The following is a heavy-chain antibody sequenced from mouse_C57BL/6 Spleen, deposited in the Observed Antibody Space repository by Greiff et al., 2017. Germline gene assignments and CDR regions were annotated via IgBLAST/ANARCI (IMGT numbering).Heavy chain of an antibody. J-gene: IGHJ3*01. CDR1: GFTFSDYG. CDR2: ISSGSSTI. D-gene: IGHD2-4*01. V-gene: IGHV5-17*01. Sequence: EVKLVESGGGLVKPGGSLKLSCAASGFTFSDYGMHWVRQAPEKGLEWVAYISSGSSTIYSADTVKGRFTISRDNAKNTLFLQMTSLRSEDTAMYYCAPYYDYDGFAYWGKGTLVTVSA. CDR3: APYYDYDGFAY.